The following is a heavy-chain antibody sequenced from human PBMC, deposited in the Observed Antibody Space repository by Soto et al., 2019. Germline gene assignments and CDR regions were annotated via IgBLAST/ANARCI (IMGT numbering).Heavy chain of an antibody. CDR2: INPSGGST. V-gene: IGHV1-46*01. Sequence: ASLKLSCKSSGYTFTSYYMHWVRQAPGQGLEWMGIINPSGGSTSYAQKFQGRVTMTRDTSTSTVYMELSSLRSEDTAVYYCARFKGYCSSTSCPDYYFVYWCQGTLVTVSS. CDR3: ARFKGYCSSTSCPDYYFVY. J-gene: IGHJ4*02. CDR1: GYTFTSYY. D-gene: IGHD2-2*01.